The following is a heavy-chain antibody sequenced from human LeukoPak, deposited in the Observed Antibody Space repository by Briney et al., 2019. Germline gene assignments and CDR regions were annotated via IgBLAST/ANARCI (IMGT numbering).Heavy chain of an antibody. CDR1: GFTFSTYG. V-gene: IGHV3-30*02. J-gene: IGHJ5*02. Sequence: GGSLRLSCAASGFTFSTYGMHWVRQAPGKGLEWVAFIRYDGSNKYYADSVKGRFTISRDNSKNTLYLQMNSLRAEDTAVYYCHVDGVVVQPTNLFDPWGQGTLVTVSS. CDR2: IRYDGSNK. D-gene: IGHD3-3*01. CDR3: HVDGVVVQPTNLFDP.